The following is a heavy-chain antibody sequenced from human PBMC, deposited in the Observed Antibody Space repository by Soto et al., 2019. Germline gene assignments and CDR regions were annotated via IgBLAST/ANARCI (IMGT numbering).Heavy chain of an antibody. CDR2: IHPSGST. CDR1: GGSITNGGYS. CDR3: AGYYYLSVIATHY. D-gene: IGHD3-10*01. J-gene: IGHJ4*02. Sequence: QLQLQESGSGLVKPSQTLSLTCAVSGGSITNGGYSWSWIRQPPGKGLEWIGFIHPSGSTYYNTSLKSRVTISIDRSKNQFSLELTSVTAADTAVYYCAGYYYLSVIATHYWGQGTLVTVSS. V-gene: IGHV4-30-2*01.